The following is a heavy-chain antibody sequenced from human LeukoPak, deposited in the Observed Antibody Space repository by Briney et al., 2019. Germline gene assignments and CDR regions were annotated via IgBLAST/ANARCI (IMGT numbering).Heavy chain of an antibody. CDR3: AKGGPTGSNYFDF. Sequence: PGGSLRLSCAASGFTFSSYAMSWVRQAPGKGLEWVSASSGSGGSTYYADSVKGRFTVSRDNSKTTLYLQMNSLRADDTAVYYCAKGGPTGSNYFDFWGQGTLVTVSS. D-gene: IGHD1-26*01. V-gene: IGHV3-23*01. CDR2: SSGSGGST. J-gene: IGHJ4*02. CDR1: GFTFSSYA.